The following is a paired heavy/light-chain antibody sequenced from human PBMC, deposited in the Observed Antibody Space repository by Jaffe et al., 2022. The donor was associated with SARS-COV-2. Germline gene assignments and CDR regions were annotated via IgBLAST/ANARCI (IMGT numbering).Light chain of an antibody. CDR2: AAS. Sequence: DIQMTQSPSSLSASVGDRVTITCRASQTVSSFLNWYQQKPGKAPKLLIFAASNLQAGVPSRFSGAGSGTHFTLTVTSLQPEDFATYYCQQTYSTPYTFGQGTKLEF. CDR1: QTVSSF. J-gene: IGKJ2*01. V-gene: IGKV1-39*01. CDR3: QQTYSTPYT.
Heavy chain of an antibody. Sequence: DVQLLESGGNLVQPGGSLRLSCAASGFTFSRYAMTWVRQAPGKGLEWVSTISGSGSSTYYADAVMGRFTISRDNSKNTLFLQMDSLRADDTALYYCARDRAESGDYSTDYWGQGTLVIVSS. V-gene: IGHV3-23*01. D-gene: IGHD3-22*01. CDR3: ARDRAESGDYSTDY. CDR2: ISGSGSST. J-gene: IGHJ4*02. CDR1: GFTFSRYA.